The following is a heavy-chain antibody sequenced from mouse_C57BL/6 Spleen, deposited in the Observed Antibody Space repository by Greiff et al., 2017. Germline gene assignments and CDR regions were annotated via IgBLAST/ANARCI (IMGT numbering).Heavy chain of an antibody. CDR2: INPNNGGT. CDR1: GYTFTDYY. J-gene: IGHJ2*01. Sequence: EVQLQQSGPELVKPGASVKISCKASGYTFTDYYMNWVKQSNGQSLEWIGDINPNNGGTSYNQKFKGKATLTVDKSSSTAYMELRSLTSEDSAVYYCALTVVDYWGQGTTLTVSS. V-gene: IGHV1-26*01. D-gene: IGHD4-1*01. CDR3: ALTVVDY.